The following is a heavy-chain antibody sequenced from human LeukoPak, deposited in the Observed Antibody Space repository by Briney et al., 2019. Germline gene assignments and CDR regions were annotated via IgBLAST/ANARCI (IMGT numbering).Heavy chain of an antibody. J-gene: IGHJ5*02. Sequence: SETLSLTCAVYGGSFSGYYWSWIRQPPGKGLEWIGEINHSGSTNYNPSLKSRVTISVDTSKNQFSLKLSSVTAADTAVYYCARTQGIAAAWGQGTLVTVSS. V-gene: IGHV4-34*01. D-gene: IGHD6-13*01. CDR2: INHSGST. CDR3: ARTQGIAAA. CDR1: GGSFSGYY.